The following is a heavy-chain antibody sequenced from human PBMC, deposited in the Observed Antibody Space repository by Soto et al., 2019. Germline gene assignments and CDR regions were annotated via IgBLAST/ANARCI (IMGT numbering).Heavy chain of an antibody. D-gene: IGHD3-9*01. CDR1: GFSLSTSGVG. CDR3: AHKGPEDWPLDY. V-gene: IGHV2-5*02. J-gene: IGHJ4*02. CDR2: IYWDDSK. Sequence: QITLKESGPTLVRPTQTLTLTCAFSGFSLSTSGVGVGWIRQPPGKALEWLAVIYWDDSKHYSPSLRSRLTITKDTSKNQVVLTMTNMDHRDTGTYYCAHKGPEDWPLDYWGQGTLVTVSS.